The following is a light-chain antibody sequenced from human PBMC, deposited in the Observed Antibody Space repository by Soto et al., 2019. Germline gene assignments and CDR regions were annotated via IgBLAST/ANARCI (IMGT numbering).Light chain of an antibody. J-gene: IGLJ2*01. Sequence: QSALTQPRSVSGSPGQSVTIACTGTSSDVGGYEYVSWYQQHPGKAPKLIIHDVSKRPSGVPDRFSGSKSGDTASLTISGLQAEDEADYYCCSYAGSYSLILGGGTKLTVL. CDR1: SSDVGGYEY. CDR2: DVS. CDR3: CSYAGSYSLI. V-gene: IGLV2-11*01.